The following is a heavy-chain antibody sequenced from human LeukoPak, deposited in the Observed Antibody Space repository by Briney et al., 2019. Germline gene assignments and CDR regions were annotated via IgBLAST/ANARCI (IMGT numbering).Heavy chain of an antibody. CDR2: ISGSGGST. CDR1: GFTFSSYA. V-gene: IGHV3-23*01. CDR3: AKDQAYYYDSSGTSDAFDI. Sequence: GGSLRLSCAATGFTFSSYAMSWVRQAPGKGLEWVSAISGSGGSTYYADSVKGRFTISRDNSKNTLYLQMNSLRAEDTAVYYCAKDQAYYYDSSGTSDAFDIWGQGTMVTVSS. J-gene: IGHJ3*02. D-gene: IGHD3-22*01.